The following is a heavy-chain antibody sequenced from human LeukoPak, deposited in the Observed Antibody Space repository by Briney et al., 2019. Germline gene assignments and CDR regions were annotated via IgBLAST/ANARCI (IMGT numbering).Heavy chain of an antibody. Sequence: PGGSLRLSCAASGFTFSDYYMSWVRQAPGKGLEWVSSISSSSSYIYYADSVKGRFTISRDNAKNSLYLQMNSLRAEDTAVYYCARDFSAAPVRWYYYMDVWGKGTTVTVSS. J-gene: IGHJ6*03. CDR2: ISSSSSYI. D-gene: IGHD6-6*01. CDR3: ARDFSAAPVRWYYYMDV. V-gene: IGHV3-21*01. CDR1: GFTFSDYY.